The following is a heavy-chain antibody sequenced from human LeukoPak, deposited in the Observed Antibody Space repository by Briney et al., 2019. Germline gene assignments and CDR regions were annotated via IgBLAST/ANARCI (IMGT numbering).Heavy chain of an antibody. CDR3: ARGYASGTYST. V-gene: IGHV4-4*07. Sequence: SETLSLTCTVSGGSTSGDYWGWIRQPAGEGLEWMGRIYASGSTYYNPSLKSRVTMSIDTSNNQFSLKLNSVTAADTAVYYCARGYASGTYSTWGQGALVTVSS. J-gene: IGHJ5*02. D-gene: IGHD3-10*01. CDR2: IYASGST. CDR1: GGSTSGDY.